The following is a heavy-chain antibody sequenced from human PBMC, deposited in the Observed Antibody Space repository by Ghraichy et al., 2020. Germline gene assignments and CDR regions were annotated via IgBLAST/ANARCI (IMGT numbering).Heavy chain of an antibody. Sequence: GGSLRLSCSVSGFTFSSYGMSWVRQAPGKGLDWVSGISPGGVTIYYADSVKGRFTISRDNSKNTLYLQMNRLTVEDTAVYYCAKSQGKWSFDYWGQGTLVTVSS. J-gene: IGHJ4*02. CDR1: GFTFSSYG. D-gene: IGHD2-15*01. CDR3: AKSQGKWSFDY. CDR2: ISPGGVTI. V-gene: IGHV3-23*01.